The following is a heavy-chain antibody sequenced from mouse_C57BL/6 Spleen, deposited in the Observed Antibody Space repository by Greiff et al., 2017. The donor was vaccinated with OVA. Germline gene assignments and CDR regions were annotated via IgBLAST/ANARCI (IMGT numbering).Heavy chain of an antibody. J-gene: IGHJ3*01. CDR3: ARSYYYGSSHGFAY. V-gene: IGHV1-50*01. CDR1: GYTFTSYW. D-gene: IGHD1-1*01. CDR2: IDPSDSYT. Sequence: QVQLQQPGAELVKPGASVKLSCKASGYTFTSYWMQWLKQRPGQGLEWIGEIDPSDSYTNYNQKLKGKATLTVDTSSSTAYMQLSSLTSEDSAVYYCARSYYYGSSHGFAYWGQGTLVTVSA.